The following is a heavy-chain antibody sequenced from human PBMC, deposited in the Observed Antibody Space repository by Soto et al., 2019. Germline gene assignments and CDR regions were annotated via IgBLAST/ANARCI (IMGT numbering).Heavy chain of an antibody. CDR2: IVPIFGTT. V-gene: IGHV1-69*12. CDR3: ARVEAVAGLYNYHGLDV. CDR1: VGTFSNYA. D-gene: IGHD6-19*01. J-gene: IGHJ6*02. Sequence: QVQLVQSGAEVKKPGSSVKVSCKVSVGTFSNYAIDWVRLAPGHGLEWMGGIVPIFGTTYYTQTFQGRATIIADASTTTAYLEMSSLRSEDTAIYYCARVEAVAGLYNYHGLDVWGQGTAVTVAS.